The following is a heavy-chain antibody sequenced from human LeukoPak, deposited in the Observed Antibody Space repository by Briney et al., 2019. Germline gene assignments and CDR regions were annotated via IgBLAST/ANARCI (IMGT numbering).Heavy chain of an antibody. Sequence: PSENLSLTCAVSGGSISSGGYSGSWIRQPPGKGVEWIGYIYHSGSTYYNPSLKSRVTISVDRSKNQFSLKLSSVTAADTAVYYCARGSGSYFNYWGQGTLVTVSS. CDR1: GGSISSGGYS. CDR3: ARGSGSYFNY. V-gene: IGHV4-30-2*01. J-gene: IGHJ4*02. CDR2: IYHSGST. D-gene: IGHD1-26*01.